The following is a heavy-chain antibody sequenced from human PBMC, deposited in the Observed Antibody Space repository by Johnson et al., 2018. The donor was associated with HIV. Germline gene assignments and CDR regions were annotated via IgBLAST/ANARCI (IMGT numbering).Heavy chain of an antibody. V-gene: IGHV3-7*03. CDR3: ATLTVRSRAFDI. Sequence: VQLVESGGGVVQSGRSLRLSCAASGFAFSRFAMHWVRQVPDKGLEWVANIKQDGSEKYYVDSVKGRFTISRDNAKTSLYLQLNGLRAEDTALYYCATLTVRSRAFDIWGQGTMVTVSS. D-gene: IGHD4-17*01. CDR2: IKQDGSEK. J-gene: IGHJ3*02. CDR1: GFAFSRFA.